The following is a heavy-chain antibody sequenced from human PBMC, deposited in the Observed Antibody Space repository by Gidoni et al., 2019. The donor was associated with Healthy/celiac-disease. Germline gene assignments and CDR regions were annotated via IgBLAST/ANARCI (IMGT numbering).Heavy chain of an antibody. Sequence: EVQLVESGGGLVQPGGSLRLSCAASGFTFSSYDMHWVRQATGKGLEWVSAIGTAGDTYYPGSVKGRFTISRENAKNSLYLQMNSLRAGDTAVYYCARGHLENTYDAFDIWGQGTMVTVSS. V-gene: IGHV3-13*01. CDR2: IGTAGDT. D-gene: IGHD3-3*01. CDR3: ARGHLENTYDAFDI. CDR1: GFTFSSYD. J-gene: IGHJ3*02.